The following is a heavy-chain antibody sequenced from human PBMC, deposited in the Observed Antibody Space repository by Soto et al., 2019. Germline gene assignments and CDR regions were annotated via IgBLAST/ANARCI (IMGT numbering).Heavy chain of an antibody. D-gene: IGHD3-22*01. CDR3: ARDWYYYDSSGQLLDY. CDR1: GYTXTXYX. CDR2: INPSGGST. V-gene: IGHV1-46*01. J-gene: IGHJ4*02. Sequence: QVQXVQSGAEVXXPXXSVXVSCKXXGYTXTXYXMHXXRXXXXXXXXXMGIINPSGGSTSYAQKFQGRVTMTRDTSTSTVYMELSSLRSEDTAVYYCARDWYYYDSSGQLLDYWGQGTLVTVSS.